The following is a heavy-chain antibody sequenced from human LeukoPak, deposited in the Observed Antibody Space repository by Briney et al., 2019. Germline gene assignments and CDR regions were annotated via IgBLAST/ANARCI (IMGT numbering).Heavy chain of an antibody. CDR1: GGSISSGGYY. V-gene: IGHV4-31*03. CDR2: IYYSGST. D-gene: IGHD3-10*01. J-gene: IGHJ6*02. CDR3: ARDVFGRDGSGFSGGYYYYYGMDV. Sequence: PSQTLSLTCTVSGGSISSGGYYWSWIRQHPGKGLEWIGYIYYSGSTYYNPSLKSRVTISVDTSKNQFSLKLSSVTAADTAVYYCARDVFGRDGSGFSGGYYYYYGMDVWGQGTMVTVSS.